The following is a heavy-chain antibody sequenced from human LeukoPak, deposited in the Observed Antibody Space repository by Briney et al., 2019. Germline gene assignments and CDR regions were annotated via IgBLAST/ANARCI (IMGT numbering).Heavy chain of an antibody. CDR1: GGTFSSYA. CDR3: ARDRTGTTSRRWFNP. D-gene: IGHD1-1*01. CDR2: IIPIFGTA. J-gene: IGHJ5*02. V-gene: IGHV1-69*05. Sequence: SVKVSCKASGGTFSSYAISWVRQAPGQGLEWMGRIIPIFGTANYAQKFQGRVTITTDESTSTAYMELSSLRSEDTAVYYCARDRTGTTSRRWFNPWGQGTLVTVSS.